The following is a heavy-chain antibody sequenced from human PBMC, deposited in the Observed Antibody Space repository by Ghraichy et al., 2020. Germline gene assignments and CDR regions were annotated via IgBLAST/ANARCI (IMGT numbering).Heavy chain of an antibody. J-gene: IGHJ4*02. V-gene: IGHV4-30-2*01. D-gene: IGHD2-15*01. CDR1: GGSISSGGYS. CDR2: IYHSGST. CDR3: ASWGYCSGGSCYRYFDY. Sequence: LRLSCAVSGGSISSGGYSWSWIRQPPGKGLEWIGYIYHSGSTYYNPSLKSRVTISVDRSKNQFSLKLSSVTAADTAVYYCASWGYCSGGSCYRYFDYWGQGTLVTVSS.